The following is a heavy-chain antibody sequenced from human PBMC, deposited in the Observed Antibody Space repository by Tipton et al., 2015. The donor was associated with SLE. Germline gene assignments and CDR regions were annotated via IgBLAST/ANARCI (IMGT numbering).Heavy chain of an antibody. CDR3: ARRRFDNSGYRWVDWDFDL. D-gene: IGHD3-22*01. Sequence: TLSLTCSVSGGSITTNPLSCVWIRQPPGKGLAWIGSISSAGSTYYNPSLKSRITISVDTSKNQFSLNLTSVTAADTAVYYCARRRFDNSGYRWVDWDFDLWGRGTLVTVSS. CDR2: ISSAGST. CDR1: GGSITTNPLS. J-gene: IGHJ2*01. V-gene: IGHV4-39*07.